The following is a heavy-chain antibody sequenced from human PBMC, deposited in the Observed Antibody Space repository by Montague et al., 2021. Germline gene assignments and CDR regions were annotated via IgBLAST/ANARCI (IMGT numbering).Heavy chain of an antibody. CDR2: RYYRSEWYN. CDR3: ARGWQKRFDP. Sequence: CAISGDSVSSEEATWNSVEQSPSRDLQWLRRRYYRSEWYNEYAISVKSRITVNPDTSKNQFSLLLNSVTPEDTAVYYCARGWQKRFDPWGQGTLVTVSS. V-gene: IGHV6-1*01. J-gene: IGHJ5*02. CDR1: GDSVSSEEAT. D-gene: IGHD5-24*01.